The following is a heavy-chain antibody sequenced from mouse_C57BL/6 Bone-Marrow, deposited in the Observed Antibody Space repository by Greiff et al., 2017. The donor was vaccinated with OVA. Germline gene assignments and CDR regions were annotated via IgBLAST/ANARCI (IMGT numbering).Heavy chain of an antibody. CDR1: GYAFRNYW. J-gene: IGHJ2*01. CDR2: MYPGDGDI. Sequence: LMESGAELMKPGASVKISCKASGYAFRNYWMKWVKQRPGKGLEWIGQMYPGDGDINYNGKFKGKATLTADKSSSTAYMQFSSLTSEDSAVYFCARGAYWGQGTTLTVSS. V-gene: IGHV1-80*01. CDR3: ARGAY.